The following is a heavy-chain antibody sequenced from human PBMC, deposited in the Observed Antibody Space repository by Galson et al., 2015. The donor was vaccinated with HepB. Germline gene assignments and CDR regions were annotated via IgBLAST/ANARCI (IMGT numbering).Heavy chain of an antibody. CDR2: IYPGDSDT. CDR1: GYSFTSYW. Sequence: QSGAEVKKPGESLKISCKGSGYSFTSYWIGWVRQMPGKGLEWMGIIYPGDSDTRYSPSFQGQVTISADKSISTAYLQWSSLKDSDTAMYYCARLGATYYDILTGYPMGGAFDIWGQGTMVTVSS. D-gene: IGHD3-9*01. CDR3: ARLGATYYDILTGYPMGGAFDI. J-gene: IGHJ3*02. V-gene: IGHV5-51*01.